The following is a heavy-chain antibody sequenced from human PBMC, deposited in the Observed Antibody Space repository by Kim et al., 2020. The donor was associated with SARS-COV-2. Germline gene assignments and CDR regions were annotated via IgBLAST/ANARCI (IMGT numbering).Heavy chain of an antibody. J-gene: IGHJ5*02. Sequence: YNPSLKSRVTISVDTSKNQFSLKLSSVTAADTAVYYCARDFELAVGFDPWGQGTLVTVSS. D-gene: IGHD3-10*01. CDR3: ARDFELAVGFDP. V-gene: IGHV4-39*07.